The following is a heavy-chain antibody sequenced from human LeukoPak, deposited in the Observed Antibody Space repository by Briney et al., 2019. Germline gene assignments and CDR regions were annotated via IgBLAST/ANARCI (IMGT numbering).Heavy chain of an antibody. CDR2: ISSSGSTI. CDR3: ARVGRDYYGSGSYPDAFDI. D-gene: IGHD3-10*01. Sequence: GGSLRLSCAASGFTFSSYSMNWVRQAPGKGLEWLSYISSSGSTIYYADSVKGRFTISRDNAKNSLYLQMNSLRAEDTAVYYCARVGRDYYGSGSYPDAFDIWGQGTMVTVSS. J-gene: IGHJ3*02. CDR1: GFTFSSYS. V-gene: IGHV3-48*04.